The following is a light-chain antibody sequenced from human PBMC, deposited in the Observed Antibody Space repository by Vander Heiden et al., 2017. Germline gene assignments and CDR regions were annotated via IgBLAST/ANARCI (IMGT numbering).Light chain of an antibody. CDR1: HDSNNY. CDR3: QQYDNLPIT. V-gene: IGKV1-33*01. Sequence: DSQMTQTPSSLSVSVRDRVTITCQASHDSNNYLNWYQQKPGQAPKLLIYDASNLETGVPSRFSGSGSGTDFTFTISSLQPEDIATYYCQQYDNLPITFGQGTRLEIK. CDR2: DAS. J-gene: IGKJ5*01.